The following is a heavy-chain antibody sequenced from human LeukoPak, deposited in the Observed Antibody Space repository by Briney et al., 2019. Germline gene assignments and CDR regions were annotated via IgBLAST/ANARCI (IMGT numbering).Heavy chain of an antibody. J-gene: IGHJ4*02. D-gene: IGHD4-17*01. CDR3: ARQGDYGDFYADY. CDR2: IYPGNSDT. Sequence: ESLKISCKDSGYSFTSYWIGWVRQMPGKGLELMGIIYPGNSDTRCSPSFQGQVTISADKSISTAYLQWSSLKASDTAMYFCARQGDYGDFYADYWGQGTLVTVSS. CDR1: GYSFTSYW. V-gene: IGHV5-51*01.